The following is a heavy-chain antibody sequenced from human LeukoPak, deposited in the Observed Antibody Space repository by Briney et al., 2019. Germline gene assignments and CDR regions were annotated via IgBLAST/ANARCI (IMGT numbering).Heavy chain of an antibody. CDR1: AFTFSNHP. J-gene: IGHJ4*02. CDR2: ISYDGKNK. V-gene: IGHV3-30*04. Sequence: GRSLRLSCAASAFTFSNHPMYWVRQTPGKGLEWVALISYDGKNKYYGDSVNGRFTISRDNTKNTLYLQMNSLRADDMGVYYCVRVMTTTRNFDYWGPGTLVTVSS. CDR3: VRVMTTTRNFDY. D-gene: IGHD1-1*01.